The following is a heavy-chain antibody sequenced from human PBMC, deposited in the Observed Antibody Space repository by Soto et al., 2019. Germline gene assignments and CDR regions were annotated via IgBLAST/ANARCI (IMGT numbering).Heavy chain of an antibody. J-gene: IGHJ4*02. CDR2: ISNSGGST. CDR3: AKGCGGDCYSGVQY. V-gene: IGHV3-23*01. Sequence: EVQLLESGRGLVQPGGSLRLSCAASGFTFSSSAMSSVRQAPGKRLEWVSAISNSGGSTYYADTVKGPFTISRDNSKNTLYLQLNSLQAEDTAVYYCAKGCGGDCYSGVQYWGQGTLVTVSS. D-gene: IGHD2-21*02. CDR1: GFTFSSSA.